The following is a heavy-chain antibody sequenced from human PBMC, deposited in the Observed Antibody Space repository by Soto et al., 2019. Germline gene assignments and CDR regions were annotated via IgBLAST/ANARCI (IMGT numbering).Heavy chain of an antibody. D-gene: IGHD6-13*01. CDR3: ARVGDCAAARQRRAFDI. V-gene: IGHV1-8*01. CDR1: GYTFTSYD. CDR2: MNPNSGNT. J-gene: IGHJ3*02. Sequence: PSVKVSCKASGYTFTSYDINWVRQATGQGLEWMGWMNPNSGNTGYAQKFQGRVTMTRNTSISTAYMELSSLRSEDTAVYYCARVGDCAAARQRRAFDIWGQGTMVTVSS.